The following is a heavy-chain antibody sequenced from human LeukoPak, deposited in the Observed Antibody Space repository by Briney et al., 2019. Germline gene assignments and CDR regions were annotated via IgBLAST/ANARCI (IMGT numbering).Heavy chain of an antibody. CDR1: GFTFSGSA. CDR2: INHSGST. D-gene: IGHD1-26*01. Sequence: GSLRLSCAASGFTFSGSAMHWVRQPPGKGLEWIGEINHSGSTNYNPSLKSRVTISVDKSKNQFSLKLSSVTAADTAVYYCARAHSGSYLALDYWGQGTLVTVSS. V-gene: IGHV4-34*01. CDR3: ARAHSGSYLALDY. J-gene: IGHJ4*02.